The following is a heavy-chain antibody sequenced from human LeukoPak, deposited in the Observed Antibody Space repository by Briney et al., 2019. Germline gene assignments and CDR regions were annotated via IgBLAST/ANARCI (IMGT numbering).Heavy chain of an antibody. D-gene: IGHD1-26*01. Sequence: GESLQISCKGSGYSFTSYWIGWVRQMPGKGLEWMGIIYPGDSDTRYSPSFQGQVTISADKSISTAYLQWSSLKASDTAMYYCARHFRSGSYYGEWFDPWGQGTLVTVSS. CDR1: GYSFTSYW. J-gene: IGHJ5*02. CDR3: ARHFRSGSYYGEWFDP. CDR2: IYPGDSDT. V-gene: IGHV5-51*01.